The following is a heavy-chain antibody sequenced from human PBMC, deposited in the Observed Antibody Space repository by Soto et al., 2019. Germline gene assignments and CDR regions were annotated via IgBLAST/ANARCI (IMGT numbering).Heavy chain of an antibody. V-gene: IGHV4-28*01. CDR2: IYYSGST. Sequence: QVQLQESGPGLVKPSDTLSPTCAVSGYSISSSNWWGWILQPPGKGLEWIGYIYYSGSTYYTPSLKSRVTMSVDTSKNQFSLKLSSVTAVDTAVYYCAAGGIVGATPADYWGQGTLVTVSS. CDR1: GYSISSSNW. CDR3: AAGGIVGATPADY. D-gene: IGHD1-26*01. J-gene: IGHJ4*02.